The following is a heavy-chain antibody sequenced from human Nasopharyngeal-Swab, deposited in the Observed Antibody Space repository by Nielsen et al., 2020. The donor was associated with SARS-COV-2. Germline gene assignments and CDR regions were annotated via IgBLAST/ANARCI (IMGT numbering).Heavy chain of an antibody. CDR2: LTHDGST. J-gene: IGHJ6*02. Sequence: GSLRLSCGVYGGSVSGSSWSWIRQPPGRGLEWIGDLTHDGSTTYNASFRGRSAITSDRSSNRVSLRVNSMTAADSALYFCARGGLSYYYYPLDVWGQGTTVTVSS. D-gene: IGHD2-21*01. CDR3: ARGGLSYYYYPLDV. V-gene: IGHV4-34*01. CDR1: GGSVSGSS.